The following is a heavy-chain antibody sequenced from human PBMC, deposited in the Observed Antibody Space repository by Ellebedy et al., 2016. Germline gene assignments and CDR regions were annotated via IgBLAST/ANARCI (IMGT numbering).Heavy chain of an antibody. D-gene: IGHD6-19*01. V-gene: IGHV3-9*01. Sequence: GGSLRLSCAASGFSFDDYAMHWVRQAPGMGLEWVSGISWNRGSMQYADSVKGRFTISRDNAKNSLYLQMNSLRTEDTAFYYCVKGSIAVIATCFDYWGQGTLVTDSS. J-gene: IGHJ4*02. CDR1: GFSFDDYA. CDR2: ISWNRGSM. CDR3: VKGSIAVIATCFDY.